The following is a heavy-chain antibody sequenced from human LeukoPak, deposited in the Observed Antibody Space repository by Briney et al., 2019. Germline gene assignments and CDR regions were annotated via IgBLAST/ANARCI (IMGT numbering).Heavy chain of an antibody. D-gene: IGHD1-26*01. CDR3: ARDRYSGSYPLDY. CDR2: ISSGGSTI. V-gene: IGHV3-48*04. J-gene: IGHJ4*02. Sequence: GGSLRLSCAASGFTFSSYSMNWVRQAPGKGLEWVSYISSGGSTIYYADSVKGRFTISRDNAKNSLYLQMNSLRAEDTAVYHCARDRYSGSYPLDYWGQGTLVTVSS. CDR1: GFTFSSYS.